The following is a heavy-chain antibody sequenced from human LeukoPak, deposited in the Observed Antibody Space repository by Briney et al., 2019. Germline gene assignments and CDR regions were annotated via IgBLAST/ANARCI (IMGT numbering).Heavy chain of an antibody. D-gene: IGHD6-13*01. CDR1: GGSISSYY. J-gene: IGHJ4*02. V-gene: IGHV4-59*01. CDR3: ARGSKAAPGTFDY. CDR2: IYYTGST. Sequence: SETLSLTCTVSGGSISSYYWSWIRQPPGKGLEWIGYIYYTGSTDHNPSLKSRVAISVDTSKNQFSLKLSSVTAADTAVYYCARGSKAAPGTFDYWGQGTLVTVSS.